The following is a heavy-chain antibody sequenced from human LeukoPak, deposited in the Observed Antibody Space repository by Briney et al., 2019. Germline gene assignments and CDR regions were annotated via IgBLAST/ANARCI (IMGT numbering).Heavy chain of an antibody. Sequence: GGSLRLSCAASGFTFGSYGVSWVRQAPGKGLEWVSFITPNADRTSYADSVEGRFTISRDNPRNTLYMQMNSLRDEDTAVYYCAIMHGYYDGSGYWVQWGQGTLVTVSS. V-gene: IGHV3-23*01. J-gene: IGHJ1*01. D-gene: IGHD3-22*01. CDR2: ITPNADRT. CDR1: GFTFGSYG. CDR3: AIMHGYYDGSGYWVQ.